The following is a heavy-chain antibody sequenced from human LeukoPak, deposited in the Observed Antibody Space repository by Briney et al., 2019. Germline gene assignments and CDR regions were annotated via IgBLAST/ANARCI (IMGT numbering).Heavy chain of an antibody. CDR3: ARDFANSVYD. J-gene: IGHJ4*02. CDR2: INWNGGRT. Sequence: PGGSLRLSCAASGFTFDDYGMKWVGKAQGKGLEWVSDINWNGGRTAYADSVKGRFTISRDNAKNSLYLQMNSLRVEDTALYYCARDFANSVYDWGQGTLVTVSS. CDR1: GFTFDDYG. D-gene: IGHD5/OR15-5a*01. V-gene: IGHV3-20*04.